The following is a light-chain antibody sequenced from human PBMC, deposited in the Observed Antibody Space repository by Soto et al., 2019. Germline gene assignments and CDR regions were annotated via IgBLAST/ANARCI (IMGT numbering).Light chain of an antibody. V-gene: IGKV3-15*01. CDR1: QKINNN. Sequence: ETVMTQSPDTLSVSPGEIATLSCRASQKINNNFAWYQQRPGQAPRLLIYAVSTRATGIPARFSGSGSGTEFTLTISSLRSEDFAVYYCQQYNNWPLTFGGGTKVDIK. CDR2: AVS. CDR3: QQYNNWPLT. J-gene: IGKJ4*01.